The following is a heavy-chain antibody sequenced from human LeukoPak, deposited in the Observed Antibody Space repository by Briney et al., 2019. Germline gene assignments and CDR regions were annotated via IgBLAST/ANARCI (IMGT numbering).Heavy chain of an antibody. V-gene: IGHV4-39*01. CDR1: GVSISSSNSY. J-gene: IGHJ4*02. D-gene: IGHD3-16*02. CDR2: IYYSGNT. Sequence: KTSETLSLTCTVSGVSISSSNSYWGWIRQPPGKGLEWIGSIYYSGNTYYNASLKSQVTISVDTSKNQFSLKLSSVTAADTAVYYCARLIPFGRGNYVWGSYRQKKGYFDYWGQGTLVTVSS. CDR3: ARLIPFGRGNYVWGSYRQKKGYFDY.